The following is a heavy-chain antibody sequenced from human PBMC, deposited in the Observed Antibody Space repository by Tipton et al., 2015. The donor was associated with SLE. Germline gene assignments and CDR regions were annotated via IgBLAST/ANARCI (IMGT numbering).Heavy chain of an antibody. Sequence: SLRLSCAASGFPFSTAWMSWVRKAPGKGLEWVGRSVGKYLDGTEEFAAPVKGRFTISRDDSRNTLYLQMDSLKTDDTAVYYCARAQQRITVFGVGFDIWGQGTLVTVSS. CDR3: ARAQQRITVFGVGFDI. J-gene: IGHJ3*02. CDR2: SVGKYLDGTE. D-gene: IGHD3-3*01. CDR1: GFPFSTAW. V-gene: IGHV3-15*04.